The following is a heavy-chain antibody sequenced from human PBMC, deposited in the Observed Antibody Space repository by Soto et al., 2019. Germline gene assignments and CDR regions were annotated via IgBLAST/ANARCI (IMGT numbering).Heavy chain of an antibody. CDR3: ARRGYCSVASCYSHLDY. CDR1: GYSFTSYW. V-gene: IGHV5-10-1*01. D-gene: IGHD2-15*01. Sequence: PGESLKISCKGSGYSFTSYWISWVRQMPGKGLEWMGRIDPSDSYTNYSPSFQGHVTISADKSISTAYLQWSSLKASDTAMYYCARRGYCSVASCYSHLDYWGQGTLVTVSS. J-gene: IGHJ4*02. CDR2: IDPSDSYT.